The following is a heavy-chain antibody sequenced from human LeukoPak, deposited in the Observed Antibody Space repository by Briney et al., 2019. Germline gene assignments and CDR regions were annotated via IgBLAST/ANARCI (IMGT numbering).Heavy chain of an antibody. J-gene: IGHJ4*02. CDR1: GFTFSSYW. CDR3: ARDYGEGGYYFDY. Sequence: GGSLRLSCAASGFTFSSYWMHWVRQAPGKGLVWLSRISSDGSSTNYADSVKGRFTISRDNAKNTLYLQMNSLRAEDTAVYYCARDYGEGGYYFDYWGQGTLVTVSS. D-gene: IGHD4-17*01. CDR2: ISSDGSST. V-gene: IGHV3-74*01.